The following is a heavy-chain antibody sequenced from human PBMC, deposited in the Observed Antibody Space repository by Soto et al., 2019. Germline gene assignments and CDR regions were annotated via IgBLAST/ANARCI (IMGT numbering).Heavy chain of an antibody. CDR3: ARDLAVKPITYYYYYGMDV. Sequence: GGSLILSCAASGFTFSSYAMHWVRQAPGKGLEWVAVISYDGSNKYYADSVKGRFTISRDNSKNTLYLQMNSLRAENTAVYYCARDLAVKPITYYYYYGMDVWGQGTTVTVSS. D-gene: IGHD6-19*01. CDR1: GFTFSSYA. J-gene: IGHJ6*02. CDR2: ISYDGSNK. V-gene: IGHV3-30-3*01.